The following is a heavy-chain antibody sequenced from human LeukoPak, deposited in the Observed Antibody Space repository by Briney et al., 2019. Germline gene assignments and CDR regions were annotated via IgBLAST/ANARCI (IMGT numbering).Heavy chain of an antibody. V-gene: IGHV4-59*08. D-gene: IGHD2-21*02. J-gene: IGHJ4*02. CDR3: ARRIVVVTAGYYFDY. CDR2: IYYSGGT. CDR1: GGSISSYY. Sequence: SETLSLTCTVSGGSISSYYWSWIRQPPGKGLEWIGYIYYSGGTNYNPSLKSRVTISVDTSKNQFSLKLSSVTAADTAVYYCARRIVVVTAGYYFDYWGQGTLVTVSS.